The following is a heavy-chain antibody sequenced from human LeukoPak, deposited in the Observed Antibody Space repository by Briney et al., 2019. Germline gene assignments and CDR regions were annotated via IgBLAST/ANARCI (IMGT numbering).Heavy chain of an antibody. CDR1: GFTFSSYA. D-gene: IGHD3-22*01. CDR3: AKVAYYYDSSGYPKTQFDAFDI. V-gene: IGHV3-23*01. Sequence: PGGSLRLSCAASGFTFSSYAMSWVRQAPGKGLEWVSAISGSGGSTYYADSVKGRFTISRDNSKNTLYLQMNSLRAEDTAVYYCAKVAYYYDSSGYPKTQFDAFDIWGQGTMVTVSS. CDR2: ISGSGGST. J-gene: IGHJ3*02.